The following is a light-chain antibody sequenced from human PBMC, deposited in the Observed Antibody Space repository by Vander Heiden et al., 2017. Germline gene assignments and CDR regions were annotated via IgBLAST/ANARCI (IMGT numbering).Light chain of an antibody. CDR2: GAS. CDR3: QQDGNTRQP. Sequence: EIVLTQSPGTLSLSPGERATLSCRASHSITSNYLAWYHQKPGQAPRLLIYGASSRATGIPDRFSGSASATDFTLTISILDPEDFAVYYFQQDGNTRQPFGGGTKLEIK. V-gene: IGKV3-20*01. CDR1: HSITSNY. J-gene: IGKJ4*01.